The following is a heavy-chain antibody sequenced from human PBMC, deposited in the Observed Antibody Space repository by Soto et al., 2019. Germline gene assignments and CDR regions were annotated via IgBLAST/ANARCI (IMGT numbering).Heavy chain of an antibody. Sequence: GASVKVSFKASGYTFTSYYMHWLRQAPGQGLEWMGIINPSGGSTSYAQKFQGRVTMTRDTSTSTVYMELSSLRSEDTAVYYCARDREQLVRDYYYYGMDVWGQGTTVTVSS. CDR3: ARDREQLVRDYYYYGMDV. V-gene: IGHV1-46*01. CDR2: INPSGGST. J-gene: IGHJ6*02. CDR1: GYTFTSYY. D-gene: IGHD6-6*01.